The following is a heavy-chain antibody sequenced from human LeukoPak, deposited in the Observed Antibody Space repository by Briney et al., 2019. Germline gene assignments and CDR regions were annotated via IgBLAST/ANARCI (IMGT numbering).Heavy chain of an antibody. D-gene: IGHD4-11*01. J-gene: IGHJ4*02. V-gene: IGHV3-23*01. CDR3: AESLYVSLEVTTVGY. CDR2: ISGSGGST. CDR1: GFTFSSYA. Sequence: PGGSLRLSCAASGFTFSSYAMSWVRQAPGKGLEWVSAISGSGGSTYYADSVKGRFTISRDNSKNTLYLQMNSLRAEDTAVYYCAESLYVSLEVTTVGYWGQGTLVTVSS.